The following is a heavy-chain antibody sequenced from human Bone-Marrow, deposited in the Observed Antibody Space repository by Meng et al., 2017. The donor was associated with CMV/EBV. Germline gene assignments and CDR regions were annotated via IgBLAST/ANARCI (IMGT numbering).Heavy chain of an antibody. Sequence: SETLSLTCTVSGGSISSSSYYWGWIRQPPGKGLEWIGSIYYSGSTYYNPSLKSRVTISVDTSKNQFSLKLSSVTAADTAVYYCARGGLYFDYWGQGQLVNFAS. CDR3: ARGGLYFDY. J-gene: IGHJ4*02. V-gene: IGHV4-39*01. D-gene: IGHD5-12*01. CDR1: GGSISSSSYY. CDR2: IYYSGST.